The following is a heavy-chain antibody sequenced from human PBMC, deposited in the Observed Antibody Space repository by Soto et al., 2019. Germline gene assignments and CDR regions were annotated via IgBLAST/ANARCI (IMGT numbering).Heavy chain of an antibody. J-gene: IGHJ4*02. CDR1: AFNFSSYA. Sequence: GGSLRLSCAAAAFNFSSYAMSWVRQATGKGLEWVSGIDTSGGSTYYADSVKGRFTISRDNSKNTLYLQMNSLRAEDTALYYCAKDYDFWSGYFHPIDSWGQGTLVTVSS. CDR2: IDTSGGST. CDR3: AKDYDFWSGYFHPIDS. D-gene: IGHD3-3*01. V-gene: IGHV3-23*01.